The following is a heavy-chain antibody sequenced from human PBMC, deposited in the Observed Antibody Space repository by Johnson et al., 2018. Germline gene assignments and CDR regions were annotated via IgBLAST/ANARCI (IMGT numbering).Heavy chain of an antibody. Sequence: EVQLLESGGGLXQPGRSXXXSCAASGVSFDDSAMYXVRXAPGKGLEWVSXXXXXXXXXXXXXXXXXXXXXSRDNAQQSLYLQMKRLRSEETALYYCAKERDGYKNVGDSAFDIWGQGTMVTVSS. CDR3: AKERDGYKNVGDSAFDI. V-gene: IGHV3-9*01. CDR1: GVSFDDSA. D-gene: IGHD5-24*01. J-gene: IGHJ3*02. CDR2: XXXXXXXX.